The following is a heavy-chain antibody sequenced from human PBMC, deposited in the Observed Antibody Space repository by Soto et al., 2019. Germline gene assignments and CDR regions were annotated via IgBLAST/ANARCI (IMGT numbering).Heavy chain of an antibody. CDR1: GFTFSSYA. V-gene: IGHV3-64D*08. CDR3: VKAIPAYDYVWGSPGY. J-gene: IGHJ4*02. Sequence: GGSLRLSCSASGFTFSSYAMHWVRQAPGKGLEYVSAISSNGGSTYYADSVKGRFTISRDNSKNTLYLQMSNLRAEDTAVYYCVKAIPAYDYVWGSPGYWGQGTLVTVSS. D-gene: IGHD3-16*01. CDR2: ISSNGGST.